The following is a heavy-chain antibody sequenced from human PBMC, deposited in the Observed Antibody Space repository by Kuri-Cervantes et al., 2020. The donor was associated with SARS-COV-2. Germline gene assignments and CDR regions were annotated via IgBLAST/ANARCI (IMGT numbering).Heavy chain of an antibody. J-gene: IGHJ4*02. CDR2: IIHRGST. CDR1: GGSFSGYY. Sequence: SETLSPTCAVYGGSFSGYYWSWIRQPPGKGLEWIGEIIHRGSTNYNPSLKSRVTISVDTSKNQFSLKRSSVTAADTAVYYCARGLAVAGEGSFDYWGQGTLVTVSS. V-gene: IGHV4-34*01. D-gene: IGHD6-19*01. CDR3: ARGLAVAGEGSFDY.